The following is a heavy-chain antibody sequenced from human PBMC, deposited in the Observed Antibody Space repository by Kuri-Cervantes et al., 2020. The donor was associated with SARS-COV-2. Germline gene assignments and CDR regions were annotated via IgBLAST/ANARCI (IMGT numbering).Heavy chain of an antibody. CDR2: ISWNSGSI. CDR3: ARERQNYDFWSGYVGSYFDY. V-gene: IGHV3-9*01. D-gene: IGHD3-3*01. J-gene: IGHJ4*02. Sequence: SLKISCAASGFTFDDYAMHWVRQAPGKGLEWVSGISWNSGSIGYADPVKGRFTISRDNAKNSLYLQMNSLRAEDTAVYYCARERQNYDFWSGYVGSYFDYWGQGTLVTVSS. CDR1: GFTFDDYA.